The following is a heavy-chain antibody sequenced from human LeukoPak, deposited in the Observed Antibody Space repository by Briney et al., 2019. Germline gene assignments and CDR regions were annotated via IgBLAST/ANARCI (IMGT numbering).Heavy chain of an antibody. CDR2: ISYDGSKK. Sequence: GGSLRLSCAASGFTFSDYYMSWIRQAPGKGLEWVAVISYDGSKKYYADSVTGRFTVSRDNSNNTLYLQVNSLSTEDTAVYYCARAGTANDGFDMWGQGTMVTVSS. CDR1: GFTFSDYY. V-gene: IGHV3-30*03. J-gene: IGHJ3*02. CDR3: ARAGTANDGFDM. D-gene: IGHD2-21*02.